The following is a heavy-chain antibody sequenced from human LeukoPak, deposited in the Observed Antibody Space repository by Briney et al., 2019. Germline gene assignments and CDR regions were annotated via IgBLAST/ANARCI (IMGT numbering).Heavy chain of an antibody. J-gene: IGHJ4*02. V-gene: IGHV4-34*01. CDR2: INHSGST. CDR3: ARGPRNRVAGTPFDY. CDR1: GGSFSVYY. Sequence: SETLSLTCAVYGGSFSVYYWSWIRQPPGKGLEWIGEINHSGSTNYNPSLKSRVTISVDTSKNQFSLKLSSVTAADTAVYYCARGPRNRVAGTPFDYWGQGTLVTVSS. D-gene: IGHD6-19*01.